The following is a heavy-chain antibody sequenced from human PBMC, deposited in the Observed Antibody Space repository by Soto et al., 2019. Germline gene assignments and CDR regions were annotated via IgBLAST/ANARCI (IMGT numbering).Heavy chain of an antibody. V-gene: IGHV3-23*01. CDR2: INWNGGST. CDR1: GFTFSTYA. J-gene: IGHJ4*02. D-gene: IGHD3-9*01. Sequence: GGSLRLSCAASGFTFSTYAMAWVRQAPGKGLEWVSGINWNGGSTGYADSGKGRFTISRDNSKNTLYLQMNSLRAEDTAVYYCAKDLGVLRYFDWLFYFDDWGQVPLVTVSS. CDR3: AKDLGVLRYFDWLFYFDD.